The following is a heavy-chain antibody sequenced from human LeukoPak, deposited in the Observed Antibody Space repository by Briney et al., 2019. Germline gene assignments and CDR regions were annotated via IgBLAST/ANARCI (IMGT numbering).Heavy chain of an antibody. CDR1: GFTFSSYG. D-gene: IGHD6-6*01. V-gene: IGHV3-30*03. Sequence: GGSLRLSCAASGFTFSSYGMHWVRQAPGKGLEWVGVISYDGSNKYYADSAKGRFTISRDNSKNTLYLQMNSLRAEDTAVYYCARAGSSSGFDYWGQGTLVTVSS. CDR3: ARAGSSSGFDY. J-gene: IGHJ4*02. CDR2: ISYDGSNK.